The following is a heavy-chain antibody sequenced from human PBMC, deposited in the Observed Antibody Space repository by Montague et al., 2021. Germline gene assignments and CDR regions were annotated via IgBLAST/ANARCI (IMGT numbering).Heavy chain of an antibody. Sequence: SETLSLTCGVYGGPFSGYFWTWIRQPPGKGLEWVGEINHSGDANYNPSLESRVTMTVDTSKRQFSLRLTSLTAADMAIYYCARDTWFRENLSSLYYYGIDVWGQGTTVTVSS. D-gene: IGHD3-10*01. V-gene: IGHV4-34*01. CDR3: ARDTWFRENLSSLYYYGIDV. CDR1: GGPFSGYF. CDR2: INHSGDA. J-gene: IGHJ6*02.